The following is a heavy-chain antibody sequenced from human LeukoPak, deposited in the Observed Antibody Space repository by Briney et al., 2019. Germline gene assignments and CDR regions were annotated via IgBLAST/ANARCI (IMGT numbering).Heavy chain of an antibody. CDR2: IYGDGST. CDR1: GFTVRNYC. J-gene: IGHJ5*02. D-gene: IGHD3-10*01. CDR3: ARGSPVASGRYSIYSS. Sequence: GGSLRLSCAASGFTVRNYCMSWVRQAPGKGLEWVAVIYGDGSTYYADSVKGRFTISSDNLKNTLSLQMDSLRAADTAMYYCARGSPVASGRYSIYSSWGQGTLVTVSS. V-gene: IGHV3-53*01.